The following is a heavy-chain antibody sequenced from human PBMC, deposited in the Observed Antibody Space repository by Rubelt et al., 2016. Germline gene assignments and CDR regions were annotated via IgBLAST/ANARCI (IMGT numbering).Heavy chain of an antibody. CDR3: AKDALKGSYYYASPVYYPNY. V-gene: IGHV3-30*04. Sequence: GKGLEWVAVAGNNKYYADSVKGRFTISRANSKNTLFLQMNSLRAEDTAVYYCAKDALKGSYYYASPVYYPNYWGQGTLVTVSS. CDR2: AGNNK. J-gene: IGHJ4*02. D-gene: IGHD3-10*01.